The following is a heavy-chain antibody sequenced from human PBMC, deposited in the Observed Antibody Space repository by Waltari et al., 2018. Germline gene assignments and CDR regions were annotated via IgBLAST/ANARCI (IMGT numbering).Heavy chain of an antibody. Sequence: QVQLQESGPGLVKPSETLSLTCAVSGYSISRGYYWGWIRQPPGKGLEWIGSIYHSGSTYYNPSLKSRVTISVDTSKNQFSLKLSSVTAADTAVYYCARDWTTVRSHGKTVDYWGQGTLVTVSS. CDR2: IYHSGST. V-gene: IGHV4-38-2*02. D-gene: IGHD4-17*01. CDR1: GYSISRGYY. J-gene: IGHJ4*02. CDR3: ARDWTTVRSHGKTVDY.